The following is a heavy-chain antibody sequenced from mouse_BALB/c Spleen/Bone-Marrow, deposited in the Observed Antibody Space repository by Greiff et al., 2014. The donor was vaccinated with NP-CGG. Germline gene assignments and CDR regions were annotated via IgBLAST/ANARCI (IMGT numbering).Heavy chain of an antibody. D-gene: IGHD1-1*02. J-gene: IGHJ4*01. V-gene: IGHV1S81*02. CDR1: GYTFTSYY. Sequence: QVQLQQSGAELVKPGASVKLSCKASGYTFTSYYMYWVKQRPGQGLEWIGEINPSNGGTNFNEKFKSKATLTVDKSSSTAYMQLSSLTSEDSAVYYCTLWCYAMDYWGQGTSATVSS. CDR2: INPSNGGT. CDR3: TLWCYAMDY.